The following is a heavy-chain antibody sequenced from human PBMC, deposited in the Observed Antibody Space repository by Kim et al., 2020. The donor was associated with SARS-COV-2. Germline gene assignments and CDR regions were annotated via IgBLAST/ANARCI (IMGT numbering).Heavy chain of an antibody. CDR1: GFNFRDYS. D-gene: IGHD3-10*01. Sequence: GGSLRLSCVVSGFNFRDYSMSWVRQAPGKGLEWVSIISSSGSITSYADSVKGRFTISRDNSKKTLYLQMNSLRAEDTAIYYCEKDPSGWFGENLNWFDSWGQGTPVTVSS. J-gene: IGHJ5*01. CDR2: ISSSGSIT. V-gene: IGHV3-23*01. CDR3: EKDPSGWFGENLNWFDS.